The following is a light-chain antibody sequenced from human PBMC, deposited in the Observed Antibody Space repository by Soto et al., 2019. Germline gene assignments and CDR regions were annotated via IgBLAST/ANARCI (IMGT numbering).Light chain of an antibody. CDR3: MQSLPTPLT. J-gene: IGKJ1*01. CDR2: LGS. V-gene: IGKV2-28*01. CDR1: QSLLNSNGYNC. Sequence: DIVMTQSPLSLPVTPGEPASISCRSSQSLLNSNGYNCLEWYLQKPGQSPQLLIYLGSYRASGVPDRFSGSGSGTDFTRKISRVEAEDVGVYFCMQSLPTPLTFGQGTKVEIK.